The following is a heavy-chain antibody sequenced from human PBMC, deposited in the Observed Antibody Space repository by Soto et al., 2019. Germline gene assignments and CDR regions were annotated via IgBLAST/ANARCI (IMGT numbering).Heavy chain of an antibody. CDR3: AKDPSSIYYYDSSGYYIPKIHYFDY. J-gene: IGHJ4*02. V-gene: IGHV3-23*01. Sequence: GGSLRLSCAASGFTFSRYAMSWVRQAPGKGLEWVSAISGSGGSTYYADSVKGRFTISRDNSKNTLYLQMNSLRAEDTAVYYCAKDPSSIYYYDSSGYYIPKIHYFDYWGQGTLVTVSS. CDR2: ISGSGGST. CDR1: GFTFSRYA. D-gene: IGHD3-22*01.